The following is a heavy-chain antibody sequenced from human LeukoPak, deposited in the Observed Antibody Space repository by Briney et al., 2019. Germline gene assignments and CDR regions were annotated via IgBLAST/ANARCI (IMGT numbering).Heavy chain of an antibody. J-gene: IGHJ5*02. CDR1: GGSISSGRYY. CDR2: IYTSGST. Sequence: PSQTLSLTCTVSGGSISSGRYYWSWIRQPAGKGLEWIGRIYTSGSTNYNPSLKSRVTISVDTSKNQFSLKLSSVTAADTAVYYCARQLGYSYGYVNWFDPWGQGTLVTVSS. CDR3: ARQLGYSYGYVNWFDP. V-gene: IGHV4-61*02. D-gene: IGHD5-18*01.